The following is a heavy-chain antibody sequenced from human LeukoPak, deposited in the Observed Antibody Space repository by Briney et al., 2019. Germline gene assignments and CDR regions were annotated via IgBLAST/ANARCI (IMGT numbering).Heavy chain of an antibody. D-gene: IGHD2-8*01. J-gene: IGHJ6*02. CDR3: AREDVVLVDAVRYYYYGMDV. Sequence: ASVKVSCKASGYNFISYYMHWVRQAPGQGLEWMGIINPSGGSTSYAQKFQDRVTMTRDTSTSTVYMELSSLKSEDTAVYYCAREDVVLVDAVRYYYYGMDVWGQGTTVAVSS. V-gene: IGHV1-46*01. CDR2: INPSGGST. CDR1: GYNFISYY.